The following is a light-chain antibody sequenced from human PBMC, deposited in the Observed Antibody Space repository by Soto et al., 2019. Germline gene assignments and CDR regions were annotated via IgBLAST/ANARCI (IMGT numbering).Light chain of an antibody. CDR2: GAS. J-gene: IGKJ4*01. CDR3: RQYGSTPLT. CDR1: QSVSSN. V-gene: IGKV3D-15*01. Sequence: DIVMTQSPATLSMSPGERATFSCRASQSVSSNLAWYQQRPPRPPSLLINGASTSAATVPAGFCGSGSGTTFSPIISSLEPDEVVVEYCRQYGSTPLTFGGGTKVDI.